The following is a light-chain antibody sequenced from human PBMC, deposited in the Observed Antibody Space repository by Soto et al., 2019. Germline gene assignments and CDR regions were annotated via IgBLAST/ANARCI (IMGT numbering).Light chain of an antibody. J-gene: IGLJ2*01. Sequence: QSALTQPASLSGSPGQSITISCTGTNSDVGAYNFVSWYQQHPGKAPKLMIYDVTSRPSGVSNRFSGSMSGNTASLTISGLQAEDEADYYCSSYTTGWTLVFGGGTKVTVL. CDR2: DVT. CDR3: SSYTTGWTLV. CDR1: NSDVGAYNF. V-gene: IGLV2-14*03.